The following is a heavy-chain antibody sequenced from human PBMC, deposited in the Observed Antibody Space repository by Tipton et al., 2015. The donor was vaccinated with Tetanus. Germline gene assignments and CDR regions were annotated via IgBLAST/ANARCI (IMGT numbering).Heavy chain of an antibody. V-gene: IGHV4-31*03. CDR1: GGSANSGGYS. CDR3: ARGVPYSTTMGSDWFDP. Sequence: LRLSCNVSGGSANSGGYSWSWIRQHPGKGLEWIGYIYYTGSTYYNPSLKSRLTISVDTSKNLVSLKLTSVTAADTAVYYCARGVPYSTTMGSDWFDPWGQGTLVTVSS. D-gene: IGHD2-2*01. CDR2: IYYTGST. J-gene: IGHJ5*02.